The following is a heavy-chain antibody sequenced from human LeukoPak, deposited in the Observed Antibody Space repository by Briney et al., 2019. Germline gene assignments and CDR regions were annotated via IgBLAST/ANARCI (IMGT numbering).Heavy chain of an antibody. J-gene: IGHJ3*02. CDR3: ASFSPARNYYGSGSYPHAFDI. CDR2: IYPGDSDT. D-gene: IGHD3-10*01. V-gene: IGHV5-51*01. CDR1: GYSFTSYW. Sequence: GESLKISCKGSGYSFTSYWIGWVRQMPGKGLEWMGIIYPGDSDTRYSPSFQGQVTISADKSISTAYLQWSSLKASDTAMYYCASFSPARNYYGSGSYPHAFDIWGQGTMVTVSS.